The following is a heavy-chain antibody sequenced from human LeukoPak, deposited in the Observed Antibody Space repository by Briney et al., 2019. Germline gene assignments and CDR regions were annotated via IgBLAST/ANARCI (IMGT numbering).Heavy chain of an antibody. CDR1: EFTFSSYS. CDR2: ISSSGGNT. J-gene: IGHJ3*02. V-gene: IGHV3-21*01. Sequence: NPGGSLRLSCAASEFTFSSYSMNWVRQAPGKGLEWVSSISSSGGNTYYADSLRGRFIISRDNAKNSLYLQMNSLRDEDTAVYYCARGGYHPYALDIWGQGTMVTVSS. CDR3: ARGGYHPYALDI. D-gene: IGHD3-22*01.